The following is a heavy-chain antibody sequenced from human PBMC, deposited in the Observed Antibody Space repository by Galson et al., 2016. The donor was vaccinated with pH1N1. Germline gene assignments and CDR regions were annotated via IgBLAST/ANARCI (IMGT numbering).Heavy chain of an antibody. D-gene: IGHD6-13*01. CDR3: PRPQSLATPAFFFDS. CDR1: GYTFTNYW. CDR2: IYPGDSDA. J-gene: IGHJ4*02. V-gene: IGHV5-51*03. Sequence: QSGAEVKKPGESLKISCRASGYTFTNYWIGWVRQVPGKGLVWMAIIYPGDSDARYSPSFQRLVTISADKSIRTAYLHRSSLKAPATAIYYCPRPQSLATPAFFFDSWGRGTLVTVSS.